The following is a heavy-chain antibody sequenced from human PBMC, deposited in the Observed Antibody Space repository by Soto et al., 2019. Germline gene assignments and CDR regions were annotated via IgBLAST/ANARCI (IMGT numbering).Heavy chain of an antibody. CDR2: IYWDDDK. J-gene: IGHJ4*02. V-gene: IGHV2-5*02. Sequence: QITLNESGPTVVRPTETLTLTCRFSGFSLTTSGVGVGWIRQSPGKAPEWLALIYWDDDKRFSASLKSRLTITTHTCMSQVVRAVPDLDPTDAAPYYIARTVLRTVVGLVTTSAIYFDFWGEGAPVAVSS. CDR1: GFSLTTSGVG. D-gene: IGHD3-3*01. CDR3: ARTVLRTVVGLVTTSAIYFDF.